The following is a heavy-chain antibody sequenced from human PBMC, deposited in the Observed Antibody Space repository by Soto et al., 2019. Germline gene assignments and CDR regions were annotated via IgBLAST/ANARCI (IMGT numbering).Heavy chain of an antibody. Sequence: QVQLVESGGGVVQPGRSLRLSCAASGFTFSTYIMHWVHQAPGKGLEWVALIWHDGSIENYADSVKGRFTISRDNSKNTLYLQMHSLRAEDMAVYYCAREPPDYVRGFDMWGQGTMVTVSS. CDR3: AREPPDYVRGFDM. CDR2: IWHDGSIE. CDR1: GFTFSTYI. D-gene: IGHD3-10*02. V-gene: IGHV3-33*01. J-gene: IGHJ3*02.